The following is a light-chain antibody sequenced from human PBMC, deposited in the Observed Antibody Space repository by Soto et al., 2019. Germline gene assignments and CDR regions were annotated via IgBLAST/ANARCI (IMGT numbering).Light chain of an antibody. CDR2: GAS. CDR3: QQYNDWPLT. Sequence: EIVMTQSPATLSVSPGEGATLSCRASQSVSSKLAWYQQKPGQAPRLLIYGASIGATGIPARFSGSGSGTEFTLTISSLQSEDFAFYYCQQYNDWPLTFGGGTKVDIK. CDR1: QSVSSK. V-gene: IGKV3D-15*01. J-gene: IGKJ4*01.